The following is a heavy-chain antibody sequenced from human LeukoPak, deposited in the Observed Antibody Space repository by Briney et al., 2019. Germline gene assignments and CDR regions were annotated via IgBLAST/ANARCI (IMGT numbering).Heavy chain of an antibody. D-gene: IGHD1-26*01. Sequence: GGSLRLSCAASGFTFSSYSMNWVRQAPGKGPEWVSYISSSSSTIYYADSVKGRFTISRDNAKNSLYLQMNSLRAEDTAVYYCARDSSGSKFYYYGMDVWGQGTTVTVSS. V-gene: IGHV3-48*04. J-gene: IGHJ6*02. CDR1: GFTFSSYS. CDR3: ARDSSGSKFYYYGMDV. CDR2: ISSSSSTI.